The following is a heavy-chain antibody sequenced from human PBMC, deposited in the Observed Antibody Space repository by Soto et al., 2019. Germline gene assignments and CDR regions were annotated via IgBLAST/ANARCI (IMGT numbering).Heavy chain of an antibody. Sequence: EVQLLESGGGLVQPGGSLRLSCAASGFTFSSYAMSWVRQAPGKGLEWVSAISGSGGSTYYADSVKGRFTISRDNSKNTLYLQMNSLRAEDTAVYYCAKEGWDILAGYYQRAWGYFDYWGQGTLVTVSS. CDR1: GFTFSSYA. CDR3: AKEGWDILAGYYQRAWGYFDY. V-gene: IGHV3-23*01. D-gene: IGHD3-9*01. CDR2: ISGSGGST. J-gene: IGHJ4*02.